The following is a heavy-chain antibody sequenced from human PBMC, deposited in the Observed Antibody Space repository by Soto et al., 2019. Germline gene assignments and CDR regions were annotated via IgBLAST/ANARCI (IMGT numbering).Heavy chain of an antibody. Sequence: PSETLSLTCAVSGGSISSGGYSWSWIRQPPGKGLEWIGYIYYSGSTYYNPSLKSRVTISVDTSKNQFSLKLSSVTAADTAVYYCARDGSSYHLNWFDPWGQGTLVTVSS. V-gene: IGHV4-30-2*05. D-gene: IGHD2-15*01. CDR1: GGSISSGGYS. J-gene: IGHJ5*02. CDR2: IYYSGST. CDR3: ARDGSSYHLNWFDP.